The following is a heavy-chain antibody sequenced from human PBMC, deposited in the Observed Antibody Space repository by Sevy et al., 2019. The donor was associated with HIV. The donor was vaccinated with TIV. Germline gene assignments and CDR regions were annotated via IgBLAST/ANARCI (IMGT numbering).Heavy chain of an antibody. CDR3: ARDRAPSFSIFGVVTLGY. CDR1: GYTFTSYG. D-gene: IGHD3-3*01. Sequence: ASVKVSCKASGYTFTSYGISWVRQAPGQGLEWMGWISAYNGNTNYAQKLQGRVTMTTDTSTSTAYMELRSLRSDDTAVYYGARDRAPSFSIFGVVTLGYWGQGTLVTVSS. CDR2: ISAYNGNT. V-gene: IGHV1-18*01. J-gene: IGHJ4*02.